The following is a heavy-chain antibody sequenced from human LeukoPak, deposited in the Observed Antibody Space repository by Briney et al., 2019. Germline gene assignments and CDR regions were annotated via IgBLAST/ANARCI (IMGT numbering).Heavy chain of an antibody. CDR3: ARGGTVSTSWYLDL. Sequence: SETLSLTCAVFGGSFSDYYWSWIRQPPGEGLQWIGEINHSGSANYNPSLKSRVTISVDTSKGQFSLKVNSVTAADTALYYCARGGTVSTSWYLDLWGRGTLVTVSS. D-gene: IGHD1-14*01. J-gene: IGHJ2*01. CDR1: GGSFSDYY. V-gene: IGHV4-34*01. CDR2: INHSGSA.